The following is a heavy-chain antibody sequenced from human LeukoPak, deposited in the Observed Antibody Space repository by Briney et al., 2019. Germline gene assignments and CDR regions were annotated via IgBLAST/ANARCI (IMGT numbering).Heavy chain of an antibody. Sequence: SETLSLTCTVSGGSISSYYWSWIRPPPGKGLEWIGYIYYSGSTNYNPSLKSRVTISVDTSKNQFSLKLSSVTAADTAVYYCARGTRTSYFQHWGQGTLVTVSS. CDR3: ARGTRTSYFQH. D-gene: IGHD1-1*01. J-gene: IGHJ1*01. CDR2: IYYSGST. V-gene: IGHV4-59*01. CDR1: GGSISSYY.